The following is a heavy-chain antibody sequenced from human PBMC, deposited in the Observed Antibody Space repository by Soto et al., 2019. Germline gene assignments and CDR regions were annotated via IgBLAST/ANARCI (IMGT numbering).Heavy chain of an antibody. Sequence: EVQLVESGGGLVQPGGSLRVSCAASGITFSSHWMSWVRQAPGKGLEWVANIKEDASEKYYVDSVKGRFTISRDNAKNSLYLQMNSLRAEDTAVYYCATGGGIWYQLQPFDYWGQGTLVTVSS. D-gene: IGHD2-2*01. V-gene: IGHV3-7*01. J-gene: IGHJ4*02. CDR2: IKEDASEK. CDR3: ATGGGIWYQLQPFDY. CDR1: GITFSSHW.